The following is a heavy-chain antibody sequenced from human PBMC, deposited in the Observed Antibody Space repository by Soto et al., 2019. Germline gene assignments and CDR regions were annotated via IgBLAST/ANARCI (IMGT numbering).Heavy chain of an antibody. CDR2: ISYGGGTT. Sequence: GGSLRLSCAASEFTFSNYAMSWVGQAPGKGLEWVSAISYGGGTTYYADSVKGRFTISRDNSKNTLYLQMNSLRAEDTAVYYCAKNPGYYYDSTGCHFDYWRQGTLVTVSS. CDR1: EFTFSNYA. V-gene: IGHV3-23*01. CDR3: AKNPGYYYDSTGCHFDY. J-gene: IGHJ4*02. D-gene: IGHD3-22*01.